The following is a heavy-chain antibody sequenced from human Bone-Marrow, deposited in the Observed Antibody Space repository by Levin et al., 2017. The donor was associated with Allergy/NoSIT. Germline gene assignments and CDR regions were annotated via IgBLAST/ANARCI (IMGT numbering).Heavy chain of an antibody. CDR2: INPNSGGT. V-gene: IGHV1-2*06. CDR3: AREHYSSSSGGWFDP. J-gene: IGHJ5*02. D-gene: IGHD6-6*01. CDR1: GYTFTGYY. Sequence: ASVKVSCKASGYTFTGYYMHWVRQAPGQGLEWMGRINPNSGGTNYAQKFQGRVTMTRDTSISPAYMELSRLRSDDTAVYYCAREHYSSSSGGWFDPWGQGTLVTVSS.